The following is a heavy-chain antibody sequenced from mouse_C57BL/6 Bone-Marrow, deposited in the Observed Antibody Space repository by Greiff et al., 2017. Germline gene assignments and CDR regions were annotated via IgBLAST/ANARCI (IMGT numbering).Heavy chain of an antibody. D-gene: IGHD2-2*01. V-gene: IGHV7-3*01. CDR3: ARYHKVTTTMDY. CDR1: GFTFTDYY. J-gene: IGHJ4*01. Sequence: EVKVEESGGGLVQPGGSLCFSCAASGFTFTDYYMSWVRPPRGKALEWLGFIRNKANGYTTEYSASVKGRFTISRDNSQSILYLQRSALRAEDSATYYGARYHKVTTTMDYWGQGTSVTVSS. CDR2: IRNKANGYTT.